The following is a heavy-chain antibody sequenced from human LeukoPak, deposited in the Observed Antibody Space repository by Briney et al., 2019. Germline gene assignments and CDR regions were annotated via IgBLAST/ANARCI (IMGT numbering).Heavy chain of an antibody. CDR2: VYYSGST. J-gene: IGHJ4*02. CDR1: GGSISAYY. Sequence: SETLSLTCTVSGGSISAYYWTWIRQTPGKGLEWIGYVYYSGSTDYNPSLKSRVSISVDTAKNQFSLRLTSVTAADTAIYYCARPSIAARPDYWGQGTLVTVSS. CDR3: ARPSIAARPDY. V-gene: IGHV4-59*01. D-gene: IGHD6-6*01.